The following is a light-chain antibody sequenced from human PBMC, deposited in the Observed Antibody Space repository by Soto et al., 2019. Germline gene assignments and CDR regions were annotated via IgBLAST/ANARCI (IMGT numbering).Light chain of an antibody. J-gene: IGKJ2*01. CDR3: QQYGSSPPMYT. Sequence: EIVLTQSAGTLSLCPGERATLSCRASQSVSSSYLAWYQQKPGQPPRLLIYGATSRATGTPDRFSGSGSGTDFTLTISRLEPEDFAVYYCQQYGSSPPMYTFGQGTKLEIK. CDR1: QSVSSSY. V-gene: IGKV3-20*01. CDR2: GAT.